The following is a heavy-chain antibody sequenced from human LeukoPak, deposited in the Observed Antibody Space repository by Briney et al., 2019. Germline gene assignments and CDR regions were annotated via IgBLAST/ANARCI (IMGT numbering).Heavy chain of an antibody. J-gene: IGHJ5*02. V-gene: IGHV4-59*08. CDR1: GGSISSYY. CDR2: IYYSGST. CDR3: ARNRYYYGSGNYGVPNWFDP. Sequence: SETLSLTCTVSGGSISSYYWSWIRQPPGKGLEWIGYIYYSGSTSYNPSLKSRVTISVDTSKNQFSLKLRSVTAADTAVYSCARNRYYYGSGNYGVPNWFDPWGQGTLVTVSS. D-gene: IGHD3-10*01.